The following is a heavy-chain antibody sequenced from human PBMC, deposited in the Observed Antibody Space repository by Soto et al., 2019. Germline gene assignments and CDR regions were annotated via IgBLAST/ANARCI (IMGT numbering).Heavy chain of an antibody. D-gene: IGHD3-9*01. V-gene: IGHV1-69*13. CDR2: IIPIFGTA. J-gene: IGHJ6*01. CDR3: ARDGGLKGLRYFDWLLTYGMDV. Sequence: QVQLVQSGAEVKKPGASVKVSCKASGYTFTSYGISWVRQAPGQGLEWMGGIIPIFGTANYAQKFQGRVTITADESTSTAYMELSSLRSEDTAVYYCARDGGLKGLRYFDWLLTYGMDVW. CDR1: GYTFTSYG.